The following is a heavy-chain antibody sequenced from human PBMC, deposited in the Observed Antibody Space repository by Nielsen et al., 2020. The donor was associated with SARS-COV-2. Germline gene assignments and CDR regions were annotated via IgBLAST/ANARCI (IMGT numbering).Heavy chain of an antibody. D-gene: IGHD1-26*01. CDR2: IYYSGST. CDR3: ARDRSGSYYVSSGMDV. Sequence: SETLSLTCTVSGGSISSYYWSWIRQPPGKGLEWIGCIYYSGSTNYNPSLKSRVTISVDTSKNQFSLKLSSVTAADTAVYYCARDRSGSYYVSSGMDVWGQGTTVTVSS. CDR1: GGSISSYY. V-gene: IGHV4-59*01. J-gene: IGHJ6*02.